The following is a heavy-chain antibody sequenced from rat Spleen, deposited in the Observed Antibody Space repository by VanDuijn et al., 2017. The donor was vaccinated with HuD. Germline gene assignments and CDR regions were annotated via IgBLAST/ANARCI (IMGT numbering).Heavy chain of an antibody. CDR3: ARDGRFGYNSLDY. Sequence: QVQLKESGPGLVQPSQTLSLTCTVSGLSLTSYYMQWVRQTPGKGLAWMGFIRSGGSTEYNSEFKSRLSISRDTSKNQVFLKMNSLKTEDTGLYYCARDGRFGYNSLDYWGQGVMVTVSS. J-gene: IGHJ2*01. CDR1: GLSLTSYY. V-gene: IGHV2-65*01. CDR2: IRSGGST. D-gene: IGHD1-9*01.